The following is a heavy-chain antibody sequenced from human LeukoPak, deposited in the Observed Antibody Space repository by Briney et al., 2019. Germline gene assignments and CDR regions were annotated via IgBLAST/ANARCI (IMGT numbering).Heavy chain of an antibody. CDR1: GFTFDDYA. Sequence: RSGGSLRLSCAASGFTFDDYAMHWVRQAPGKGLEWVSGISWNSGSIGYADSVKGRFTISRDNAKNSLYLQMNSLRAEDMALYYCAKNRYSSSWYVFDYWGPGTLVTVSS. CDR2: ISWNSGSI. D-gene: IGHD6-13*01. J-gene: IGHJ4*02. CDR3: AKNRYSSSWYVFDY. V-gene: IGHV3-9*03.